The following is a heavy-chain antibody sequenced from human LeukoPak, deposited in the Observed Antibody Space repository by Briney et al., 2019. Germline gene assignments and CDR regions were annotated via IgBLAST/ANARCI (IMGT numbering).Heavy chain of an antibody. CDR3: ARWDGSDYFDY. CDR1: GFTFSSYW. V-gene: IGHV3-74*01. CDR2: INSDGSST. D-gene: IGHD6-25*01. J-gene: IGHJ4*02. Sequence: GGSLRLSCAASGFTFSSYWMHWVRQAPGKGLVWVSRINSDGSSTSYADSVKGRFTISRDNAKNTLYLQMNSLRAEDTAVYYCARWDGSDYFDYWGQGTLVTVSS.